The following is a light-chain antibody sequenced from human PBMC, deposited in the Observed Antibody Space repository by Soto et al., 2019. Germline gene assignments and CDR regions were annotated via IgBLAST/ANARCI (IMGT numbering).Light chain of an antibody. V-gene: IGLV2-14*01. CDR1: SSDVGGYNY. CDR3: SSFTSSSTWV. Sequence: QSALTQTASVSGSPGQSITISCTGTSSDVGGYNYVSWFQQYPGKAPKLMIYEVSNRPSGVSVRFSGSKSGNTASLTISGLQAEDEADFYCSSFTSSSTWVFGGGTKVTVL. CDR2: EVS. J-gene: IGLJ3*02.